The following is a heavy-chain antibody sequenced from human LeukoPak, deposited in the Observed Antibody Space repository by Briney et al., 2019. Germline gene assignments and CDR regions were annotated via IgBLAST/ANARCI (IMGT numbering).Heavy chain of an antibody. J-gene: IGHJ4*02. D-gene: IGHD1-26*01. Sequence: PGGSLRLSCAACGFTFSSYGMHWVRQAPGKGLEWVAVISYDGSNKYYADSVKCRFTISRDNSKHTLYLQMNSLRAEDTAVYYCAKEKSIVGASYWGQGTLVTVSS. CDR3: AKEKSIVGASY. CDR1: GFTFSSYG. V-gene: IGHV3-30*18. CDR2: ISYDGSNK.